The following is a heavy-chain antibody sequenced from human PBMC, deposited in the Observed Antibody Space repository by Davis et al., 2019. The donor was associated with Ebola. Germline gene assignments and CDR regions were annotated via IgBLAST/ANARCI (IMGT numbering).Heavy chain of an antibody. Sequence: GESLKISCAASGFTFSDYYMSWIRQAPGKGLEWVSYISSSGSTIYYADSVKGRFTISRDNAKNSLYLQMNSLRAEDTAVYYCARDKQDIVVVPTAINPSWYYYYGMDVWGQGTTVTVSS. J-gene: IGHJ6*02. CDR3: ARDKQDIVVVPTAINPSWYYYYGMDV. D-gene: IGHD2-2*02. V-gene: IGHV3-11*04. CDR2: ISSSGSTI. CDR1: GFTFSDYY.